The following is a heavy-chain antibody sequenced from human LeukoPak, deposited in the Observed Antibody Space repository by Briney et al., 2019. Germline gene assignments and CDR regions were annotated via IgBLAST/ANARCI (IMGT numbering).Heavy chain of an antibody. CDR3: AKGSSAGRPYYFDY. J-gene: IGHJ4*02. CDR1: GFTFSSYT. V-gene: IGHV3-23*01. D-gene: IGHD3-10*01. Sequence: GGSLRLCCTASGFTFSSYTVTWVRQAPGKGPEWVSGIGGSGGDTYYADSVKGRFTISRDNSKNTLYLQMNSLRAEDTAVYYCAKGSSAGRPYYFDYWGQGTLVTVSS. CDR2: IGGSGGDT.